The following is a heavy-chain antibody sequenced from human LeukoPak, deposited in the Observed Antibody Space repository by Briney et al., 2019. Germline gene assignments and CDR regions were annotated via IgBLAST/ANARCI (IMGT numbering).Heavy chain of an antibody. V-gene: IGHV3-23*01. CDR1: GFTFSPYA. CDR2: ISGSGSDT. J-gene: IGHJ6*02. CDR3: AKGAESFFRTYYYYYGMDV. D-gene: IGHD3-10*01. Sequence: PGGSLRLSCAASGFTFSPYAMSWVRQAPGKGLEWVSVISGSGSDTYYAVSVMGRFTISRDNSKNTLYLQMNSLRAEDTAVYYCAKGAESFFRTYYYYYGMDVWGQGTTVTVSS.